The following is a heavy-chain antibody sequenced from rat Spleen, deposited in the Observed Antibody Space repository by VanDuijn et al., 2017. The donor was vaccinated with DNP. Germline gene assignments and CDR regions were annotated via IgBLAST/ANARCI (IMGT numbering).Heavy chain of an antibody. CDR2: ISYSGRT. J-gene: IGHJ1*01. CDR1: GYSISSNY. Sequence: EVQLQESGPGLVKPSQSLSLTCSVTGYSISSNYWGWIRKFPGNKMEWIGHISYSGRTTYNPSLKSRISITRDTSKNQFFLQVNSVNSEDTATYYCARWAYYSPYWYFDFWGPGTMVTVSS. CDR3: ARWAYYSPYWYFDF. V-gene: IGHV3-1*01. D-gene: IGHD1-1*01.